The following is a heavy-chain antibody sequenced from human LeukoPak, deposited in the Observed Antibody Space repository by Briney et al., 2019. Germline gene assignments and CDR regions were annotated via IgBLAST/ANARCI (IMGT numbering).Heavy chain of an antibody. CDR1: GGAIIRWC. D-gene: IGHD1-14*01. CDR3: ATGAGDFDH. V-gene: IGHV4-4*07. J-gene: IGHJ4*02. Sequence: PSQTLSLTCTVSGGAIIRWCWSWLRQPAGKGLEWIGRFCTTGSTNYSPSLKSRVTMSVDTSKNQFSLNLISVTAADTAVYYCATGAGDFDHWGQGILVTVSS. CDR2: FCTTGST.